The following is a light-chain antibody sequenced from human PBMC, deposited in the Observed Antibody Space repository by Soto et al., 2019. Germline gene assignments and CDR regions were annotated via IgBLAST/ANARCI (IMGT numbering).Light chain of an antibody. V-gene: IGLV2-14*03. CDR3: SSFTITSPPVV. J-gene: IGLJ2*01. Sequence: QSALTQPASVSGSPGQSITISCTGTSSDIGRYDYIYWYQQHPGKAPKLMIYDVSNRPSGIPNRFSGSKSGNTASLTISGLQAEDEADYYCSSFTITSPPVVFGGGTKLTVL. CDR2: DVS. CDR1: SSDIGRYDY.